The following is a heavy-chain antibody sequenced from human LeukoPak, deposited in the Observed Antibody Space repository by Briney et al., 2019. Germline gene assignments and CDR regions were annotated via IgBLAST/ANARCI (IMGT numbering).Heavy chain of an antibody. CDR1: GFTFSRHA. Sequence: PGGSLRLSCAASGFTFSRHAMRCAPHAPGKGLEGVSAISGGGGSPYNADSVKGRSTISRDNSKNTLYLQMNSLRAEDTAVYYCAKESLRIDDAVDIWGQGTMVTVAS. CDR3: AKESLRIDDAVDI. V-gene: IGHV3-23*01. D-gene: IGHD3-16*01. CDR2: ISGGGGSP. J-gene: IGHJ3*02.